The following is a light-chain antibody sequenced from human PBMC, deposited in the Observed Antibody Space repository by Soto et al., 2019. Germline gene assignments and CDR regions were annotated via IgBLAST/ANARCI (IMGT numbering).Light chain of an antibody. CDR3: QQSYGTPFT. CDR1: QSISSY. J-gene: IGKJ3*01. CDR2: AAS. V-gene: IGKV1-39*01. Sequence: DIQMTQSPSSLSASVGDRVTITCRASQSISSYLNWYQQKPGKAPELLIYAASSLQSGVPSRFSGSGSGTDFTLTISSLQPEDFATYYCQQSYGTPFTVGPGTKVDIK.